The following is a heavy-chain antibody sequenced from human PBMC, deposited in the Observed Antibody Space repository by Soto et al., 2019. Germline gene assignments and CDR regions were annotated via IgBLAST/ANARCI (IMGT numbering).Heavy chain of an antibody. D-gene: IGHD3-16*02. Sequence: SETLSLTCTVSGGSISSGGYYWSWIRQHPGKGLEWIGEINHSGSTNYNPSLKSRVTISVDTSKNQFSLKLSSVTAADTAVYYCARRPYDYIWGSYRRYYFDYWGQGTLVTVSS. CDR3: ARRPYDYIWGSYRRYYFDY. J-gene: IGHJ4*02. V-gene: IGHV4-31*03. CDR1: GGSISSGGYY. CDR2: INHSGST.